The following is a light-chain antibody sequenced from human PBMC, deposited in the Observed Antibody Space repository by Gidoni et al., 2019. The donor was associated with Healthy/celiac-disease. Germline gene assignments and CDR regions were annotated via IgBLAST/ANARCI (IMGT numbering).Light chain of an antibody. CDR2: GAS. V-gene: IGKV3-20*01. Sequence: EIVLTQSPCLLSLSPGERATLSCRASQCVSRSYLAWYQQRAGEGPRLLIYGASSSATGIPDTVSGSGSGTDFTLTISRLETEGFAVFFSEPYVSSLTFGGGTKVEIK. CDR3: EPYVSSLT. CDR1: QCVSRSY. J-gene: IGKJ4*01.